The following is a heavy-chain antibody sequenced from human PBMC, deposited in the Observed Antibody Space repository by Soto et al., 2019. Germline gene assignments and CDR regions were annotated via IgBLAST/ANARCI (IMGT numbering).Heavy chain of an antibody. Sequence: ASVKVSCKASGYTFTDYYIHWVRQAPGQGLEWMGWINPKSGGTSYAQQFQGRVTMARDTSITTAYMDLSSLRSDDTAVYYCASWYYDTSGHDAFDIWGQGTMVTVS. CDR1: GYTFTDYY. D-gene: IGHD3-22*01. V-gene: IGHV1-2*02. CDR2: INPKSGGT. CDR3: ASWYYDTSGHDAFDI. J-gene: IGHJ3*02.